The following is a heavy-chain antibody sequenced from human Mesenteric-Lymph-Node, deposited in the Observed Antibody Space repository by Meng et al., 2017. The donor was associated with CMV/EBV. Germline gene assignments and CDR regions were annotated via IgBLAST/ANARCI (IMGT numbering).Heavy chain of an antibody. Sequence: GGSLRLSCAASGFTFSSYAMHWVRQAPGKGLEWVAVISYDGSNKYYADSVKGRSTISRDNSKNTLYLQMNSLRAEDTAVYYCASIGYCSGGSCYSGAFDYWGQGTLVTVSS. D-gene: IGHD2-15*01. CDR2: ISYDGSNK. CDR1: GFTFSSYA. J-gene: IGHJ4*02. CDR3: ASIGYCSGGSCYSGAFDY. V-gene: IGHV3-30*04.